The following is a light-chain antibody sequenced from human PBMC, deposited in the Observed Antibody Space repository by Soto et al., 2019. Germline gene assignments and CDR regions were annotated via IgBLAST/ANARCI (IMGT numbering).Light chain of an antibody. CDR3: LHHGSSLWT. Sequence: EVVMTQSPSNLSVSPGVGATLSCRASQSVSSYLAWYQQKPGQAPRLLIYGASTRATGIPARFSGSGSGTDFTLTISRLEPEDFAMYYCLHHGSSLWTFGQGTKVDI. CDR1: QSVSSY. J-gene: IGKJ1*01. V-gene: IGKV3-20*01. CDR2: GAS.